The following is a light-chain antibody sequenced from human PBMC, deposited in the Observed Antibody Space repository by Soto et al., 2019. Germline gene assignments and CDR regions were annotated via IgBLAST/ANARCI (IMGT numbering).Light chain of an antibody. CDR2: GDT. J-gene: IGLJ3*02. CDR1: SSNIGAGHA. V-gene: IGLV1-40*01. CDR3: LSYDTSLRGWL. Sequence: QSVLTQPPSVSGAPWQRVTISCTGTSSNIGAGHAVHWYRQFPGAAPKLLIYGDTHRPSGVPDRFSGSKSATSASLVITGLQAEDEADYYCLSYDTSLRGWLFGGGTKLTVL.